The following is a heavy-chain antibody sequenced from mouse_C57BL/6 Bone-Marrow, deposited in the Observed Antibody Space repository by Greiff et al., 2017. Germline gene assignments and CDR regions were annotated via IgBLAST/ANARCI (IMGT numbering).Heavy chain of an antibody. Sequence: VQLQQSGAELVKPGASVKLSCKASGYTFTSYWMQWVKQRPGQGLEWIGEIDPSDSYTNYNQTFKGKATLTVYTSSSTAYMQLSSLTSEDSAVYYCARRYGFDYWGQGTTLTVSS. D-gene: IGHD1-1*02. CDR1: GYTFTSYW. V-gene: IGHV1-50*01. J-gene: IGHJ2*01. CDR3: ARRYGFDY. CDR2: IDPSDSYT.